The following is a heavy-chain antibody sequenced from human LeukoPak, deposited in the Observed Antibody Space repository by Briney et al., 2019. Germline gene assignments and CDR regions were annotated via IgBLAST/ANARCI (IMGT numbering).Heavy chain of an antibody. CDR2: ISSSSSYI. J-gene: IGHJ3*02. CDR1: GFTFSSYS. V-gene: IGHV3-21*01. CDR3: ARGGLNFDAFDI. Sequence: GGSLRLSCAASGFTFSSYSMNWVRQAPGKGLEWVSSISSSSSYIYYADSVKGRFTISRDNAKNSLYLQMNSLRADDTAVYYCARGGLNFDAFDIWGQGTMVTVSS. D-gene: IGHD1-7*01.